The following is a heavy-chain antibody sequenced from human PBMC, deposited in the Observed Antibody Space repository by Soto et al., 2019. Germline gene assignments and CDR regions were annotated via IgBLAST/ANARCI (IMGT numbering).Heavy chain of an antibody. Sequence: GGSLRLSCVASGFIFSSYAMSWVRQAPGKGLEWVSAISGSGASTYYADSVKGRFTISRDNSKNTLYLQMNSLRAEDTAVYYCAKDSGGRSSWYVVGFHPWGQGTLVTLSS. V-gene: IGHV3-23*01. CDR2: ISGSGAST. CDR3: AKDSGGRSSWYVVGFHP. J-gene: IGHJ5*02. D-gene: IGHD6-13*01. CDR1: GFIFSSYA.